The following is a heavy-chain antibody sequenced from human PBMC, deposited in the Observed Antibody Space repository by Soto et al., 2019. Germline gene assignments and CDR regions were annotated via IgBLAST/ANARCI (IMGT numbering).Heavy chain of an antibody. D-gene: IGHD3-22*01. J-gene: IGHJ3*01. CDR3: ARERGGAIIVGVTGTFDV. V-gene: IGHV1-69*01. CDR2: IIAILGKA. CDR1: GATFSSYA. Sequence: QVQLVQSGAEVKNPGSPVKVSCKASGATFSSYAISWVRQAPGQGLEWMGGIIAILGKANYAEKFQGRVTITADESTSTAYMELSSLRSEDTAVYYCARERGGAIIVGVTGTFDVWGQGTLVTVSS.